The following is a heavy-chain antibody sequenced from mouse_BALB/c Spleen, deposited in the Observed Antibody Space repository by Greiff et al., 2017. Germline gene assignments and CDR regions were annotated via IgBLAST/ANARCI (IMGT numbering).Heavy chain of an antibody. CDR1: GFTFSSYG. D-gene: IGHD2-1*01. CDR3: ARHGNYEAWFGD. Sequence: EVQGVESGGGLVQPGGSLTLSCAASGFTFSSYGMSWVRQTPDKRLVLVATINSNGGSTYYPDSVKGRFTISRDSAKNTLYLQMSSLKSEDTAMYYCARHGNYEAWFGDWGQGTLVTVSA. J-gene: IGHJ3*01. V-gene: IGHV5-6-3*01. CDR2: INSNGGST.